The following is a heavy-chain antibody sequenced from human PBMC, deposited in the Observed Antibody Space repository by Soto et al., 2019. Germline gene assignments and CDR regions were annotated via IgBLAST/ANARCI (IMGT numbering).Heavy chain of an antibody. CDR2: IYTSGST. J-gene: IGHJ5*02. CDR1: CGSISSYY. Sequence: SEPRSLTRTVSCGSISSYYWSWIRQPAGKGLEWIVRIYTSGSTNYNPSLKSRVTMSVDTYKNQFSLKLSSVTAADTAVYYCSIETIPETSYYDSSGYTWFDPWGQGTLVTV. D-gene: IGHD3-22*01. V-gene: IGHV4-4*07. CDR3: SIETIPETSYYDSSGYTWFDP.